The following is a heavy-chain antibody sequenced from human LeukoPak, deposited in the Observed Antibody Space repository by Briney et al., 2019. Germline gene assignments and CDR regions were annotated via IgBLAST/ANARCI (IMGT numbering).Heavy chain of an antibody. V-gene: IGHV1-69*05. D-gene: IGHD3-9*01. J-gene: IGHJ4*02. CDR3: ARGERAIPVYY. CDR1: GGSFSNYA. Sequence: SVKVSCKASGGSFSNYAISWVRQAPGQGLEWMGGIIPILGSATYAQHFQGRVTITMDESTTTAYMELSSLRPGDTAVFYCARGERAIPVYYWGQGTLVTVSS. CDR2: IIPILGSA.